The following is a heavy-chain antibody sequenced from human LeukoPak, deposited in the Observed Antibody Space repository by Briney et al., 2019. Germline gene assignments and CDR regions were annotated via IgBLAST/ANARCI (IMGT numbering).Heavy chain of an antibody. Sequence: AGGSLRLSCAASGFTFSSYGMHWVGQAPGKGLEGVALIWYDGSKKYYADSVKGRFTISRDNSQSTLYLQMNSLRAEDTAVYFCARDPYATNGYYTRIYWGQGTLVAVSS. CDR2: IWYDGSKK. D-gene: IGHD3-22*01. J-gene: IGHJ4*02. CDR3: ARDPYATNGYYTRIY. CDR1: GFTFSSYG. V-gene: IGHV3-33*01.